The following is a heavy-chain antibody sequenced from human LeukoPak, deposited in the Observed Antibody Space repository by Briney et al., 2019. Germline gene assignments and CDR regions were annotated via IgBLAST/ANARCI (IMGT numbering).Heavy chain of an antibody. J-gene: IGHJ4*02. V-gene: IGHV3-30*18. Sequence: GGSLRLSCAASGFTFSSYGMHWVRQAPGKGLEWVAVVSYDGSNKYYADSVKGRFTISRDNSKNTLYLQMNSLRAEDTAVYYCAKPQDHCSGGSCPNTNFDYWGQGTLVTVSS. CDR2: VSYDGSNK. CDR1: GFTFSSYG. CDR3: AKPQDHCSGGSCPNTNFDY. D-gene: IGHD2-15*01.